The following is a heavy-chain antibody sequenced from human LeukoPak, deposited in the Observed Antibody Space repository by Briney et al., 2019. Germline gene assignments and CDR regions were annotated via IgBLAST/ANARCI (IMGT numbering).Heavy chain of an antibody. V-gene: IGHV4-34*01. Sequence: PSETLSLTCAVYGGSFSGYYWSWIRQPPGKGLEWIGEINHSGSTNYNPSLKSRVTISVDTSKNQFSLKLSSVTVADTAVYYCARHKSWSSSYGMDVWGQGTTVTVSS. D-gene: IGHD2-8*01. J-gene: IGHJ6*02. CDR1: GGSFSGYY. CDR3: ARHKSWSSSYGMDV. CDR2: INHSGST.